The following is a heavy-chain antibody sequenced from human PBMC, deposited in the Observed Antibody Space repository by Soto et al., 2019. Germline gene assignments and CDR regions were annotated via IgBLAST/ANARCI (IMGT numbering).Heavy chain of an antibody. CDR1: GFTFSSNV. CDR2: IWSDGSNK. D-gene: IGHD6-13*01. V-gene: IGHV3-33*01. Sequence: GGSLRLSCTASGFTFSSNVMHWVRQSPGKGLEWVAVIWSDGSNKYYADSVKGRFTIFRDNSKSTLYLQMNGLRAEDTAVYYCARDGSNKPGFYYGMDVWGQGTTVTV. CDR3: ARDGSNKPGFYYGMDV. J-gene: IGHJ6*02.